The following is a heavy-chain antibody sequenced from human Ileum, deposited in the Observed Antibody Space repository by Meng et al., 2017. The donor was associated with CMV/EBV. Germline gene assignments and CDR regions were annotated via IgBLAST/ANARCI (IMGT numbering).Heavy chain of an antibody. CDR2: INNSGAT. D-gene: IGHD2-21*01. Sequence: GSLRLSCAVPGASFSGHYWSWFRQSPGKGLEWIGEINNSGATDYNPSLKSRVTISVDTNANHLSLKVNSMTAADTAVYYCARGGVLVGIPVWNHWGQGTLVTVSS. J-gene: IGHJ5*02. V-gene: IGHV4-34*01. CDR3: ARGGVLVGIPVWNH. CDR1: GASFSGHY.